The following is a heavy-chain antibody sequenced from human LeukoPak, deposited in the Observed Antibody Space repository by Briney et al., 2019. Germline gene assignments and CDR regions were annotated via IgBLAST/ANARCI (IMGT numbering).Heavy chain of an antibody. J-gene: IGHJ4*02. CDR3: ASLARSHYFDY. V-gene: IGHV4-59*01. Sequence: SETLSLTCTVCGGSISSYYWSWIRQPPGKGLEWIGYIYYSGSTNYNPSLKSRVTISVDTSKNQFSLKLSSVTAADTAVYYCASLARSHYFDYWGQGTLVTVSS. CDR1: GGSISSYY. D-gene: IGHD2-21*01. CDR2: IYYSGST.